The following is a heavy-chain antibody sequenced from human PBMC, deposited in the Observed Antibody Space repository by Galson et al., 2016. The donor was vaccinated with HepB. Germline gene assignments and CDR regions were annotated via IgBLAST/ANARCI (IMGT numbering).Heavy chain of an antibody. J-gene: IGHJ4*02. CDR2: IYYSGST. V-gene: IGHV4-59*01. CDR3: ARLVGASDAFDY. Sequence: SETLSLTCTVSGGSISSYYWSWIRQPPGKGLEWIGYIYYSGSTSYNPSLKSRVTISVDTSKNQFSLKLNSVTAADTAVYYCARLVGASDAFDYWGQGTLVSASS. CDR1: GGSISSYY. D-gene: IGHD1-26*01.